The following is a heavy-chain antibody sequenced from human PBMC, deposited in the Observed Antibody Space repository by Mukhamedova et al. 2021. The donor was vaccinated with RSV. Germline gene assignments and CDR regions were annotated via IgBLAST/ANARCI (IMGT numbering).Heavy chain of an antibody. Sequence: QWYQRGVTITADESTSTAYMELSSLRSEDTAVYYCAREGNEKDAFDIWGQGTMVTVSS. V-gene: IGHV1-69*01. CDR3: AREGNEKDAFDI. J-gene: IGHJ3*02.